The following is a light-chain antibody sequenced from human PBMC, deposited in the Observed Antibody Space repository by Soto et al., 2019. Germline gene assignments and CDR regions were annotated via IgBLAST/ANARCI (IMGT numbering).Light chain of an antibody. CDR3: QQLSNWPLT. CDR1: QSVSSY. J-gene: IGKJ4*01. V-gene: IGKV3-11*01. Sequence: EIVLKQSPATLSLSPGERAPLSCRASQSVSSYLAWYQQKPGQAPRLLIYDASNRAPGIPAMFSGSGSGTDVTLTISSREPEYFAVYYCQQLSNWPLTFGGGTKVESK. CDR2: DAS.